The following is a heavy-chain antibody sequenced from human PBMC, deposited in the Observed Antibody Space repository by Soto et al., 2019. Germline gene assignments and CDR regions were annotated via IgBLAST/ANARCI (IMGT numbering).Heavy chain of an antibody. Sequence: SETLSLTCAVYGGSFSGYYWSWIRQPPGKGLEWIGEINHSGSTNYNPSLKSRVTISVDTSKNQFSLKLSSVTAADTAVYYCARGRDTGAAGRVPFDYWGQGTLVTVSS. CDR2: INHSGST. CDR3: ARGRDTGAAGRVPFDY. CDR1: GGSFSGYY. V-gene: IGHV4-34*01. J-gene: IGHJ4*02. D-gene: IGHD6-13*01.